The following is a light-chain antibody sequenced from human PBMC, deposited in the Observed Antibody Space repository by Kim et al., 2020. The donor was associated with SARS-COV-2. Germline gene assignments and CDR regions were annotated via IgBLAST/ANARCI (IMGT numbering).Light chain of an antibody. CDR2: GYT. CDR1: SSNIGAGYD. J-gene: IGLJ3*02. Sequence: PGQRVTISCTGGSSNIGAGYDVHWYQQLPGAAPRLLIYGYTERPSGVPDRFSGSKSGTSASLAITGLQAEDEADYYCQSYDNSLVVFGGGTQLTVL. CDR3: QSYDNSLVV. V-gene: IGLV1-40*01.